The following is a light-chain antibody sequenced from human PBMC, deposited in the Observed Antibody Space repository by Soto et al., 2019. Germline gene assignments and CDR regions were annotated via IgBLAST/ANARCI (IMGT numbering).Light chain of an antibody. CDR2: GAS. Sequence: EIVLTQSPGTLSLSPGERATLSCRASQSVRSSYLAWYQQKPGQAPRLLIYGASSRATGIPDRFSGSGSGTDFTLTSSRLEPEDFAVYYCQQYDSSLRTFGQGTKVEIK. CDR3: QQYDSSLRT. CDR1: QSVRSSY. J-gene: IGKJ1*01. V-gene: IGKV3-20*01.